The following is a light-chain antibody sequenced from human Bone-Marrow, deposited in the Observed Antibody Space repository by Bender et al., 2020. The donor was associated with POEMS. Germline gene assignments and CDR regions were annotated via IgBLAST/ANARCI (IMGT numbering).Light chain of an antibody. J-gene: IGLJ2*01. CDR2: EVT. V-gene: IGLV2-23*02. CDR1: SSDVGNYNL. CDR3: SSYGGSNNWV. Sequence: QSALTQVASVSGSPGQSITISCTGTSSDVGNYNLVSWYQQHPGKAPKLMIYEVTKRPSGVPDRFSGSKSDNTASLTVSGLQAEDEADYYCSSYGGSNNWVFGGGTKLAVL.